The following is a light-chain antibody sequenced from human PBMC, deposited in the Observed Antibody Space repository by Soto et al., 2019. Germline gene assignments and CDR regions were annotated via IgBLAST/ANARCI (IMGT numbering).Light chain of an antibody. CDR1: QSVSSY. CDR2: DAS. V-gene: IGKV3-11*01. Sequence: EIVLTQSPATLSLSPGERATLSCRASQSVSSYLAWYPQKPGQAPRLLIYDASNRATGIPARFSGSGSGTDFTLTISSLEPEDFAVYYCQQRELTFGGGTKVEIK. CDR3: QQRELT. J-gene: IGKJ4*01.